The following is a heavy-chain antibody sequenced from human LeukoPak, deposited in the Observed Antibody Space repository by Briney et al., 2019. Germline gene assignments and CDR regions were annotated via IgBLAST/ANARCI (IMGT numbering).Heavy chain of an antibody. J-gene: IGHJ4*02. V-gene: IGHV4-4*02. CDR3: ARYPRYSNSSGPSFDY. CDR2: IYHSGSI. D-gene: IGHD3-22*01. CDR1: GGSISSSNW. Sequence: SETLSLTCAVSGGSISSSNWWSWVRQPPGKGLEWIGEIYHSGSINYNPSLKSRVTISVDTSKNQFSLKLSSVTAADTAVYYCARYPRYSNSSGPSFDYWGQGTLVTVSS.